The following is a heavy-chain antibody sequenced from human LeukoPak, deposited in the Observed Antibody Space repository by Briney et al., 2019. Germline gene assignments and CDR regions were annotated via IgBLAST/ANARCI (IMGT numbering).Heavy chain of an antibody. D-gene: IGHD2-2*01. CDR1: GFTVSSNY. V-gene: IGHV3-53*01. Sequence: PGGSLRLSCAASGFTVSSNYMSWVRQAPGKGLEWVSVIYSGGSTYYADSVKGRFTISRDNSKNTLYLQMNSQRAEDTAVYYCARSGPAGAFDYWGQGTLVTVSS. CDR3: ARSGPAGAFDY. CDR2: IYSGGST. J-gene: IGHJ4*02.